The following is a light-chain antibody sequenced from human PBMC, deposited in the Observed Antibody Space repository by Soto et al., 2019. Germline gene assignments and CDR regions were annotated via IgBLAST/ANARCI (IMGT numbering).Light chain of an antibody. Sequence: QSVLTQPASVSGSAGQSIAISCTVTSSDVGGYNYVSWYQQHPGKAPKLLLPEVSKRPSGVSDRFSGSKSGNTASLTISGLQTQDEADYYCSSFTSAYTFVFGTGTKVTVL. V-gene: IGLV2-14*01. CDR1: SSDVGGYNY. J-gene: IGLJ1*01. CDR2: EVS. CDR3: SSFTSAYTFV.